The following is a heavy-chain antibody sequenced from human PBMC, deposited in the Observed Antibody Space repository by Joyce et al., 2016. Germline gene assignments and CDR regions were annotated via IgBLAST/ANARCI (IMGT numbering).Heavy chain of an antibody. CDR2: ISISGSNT. J-gene: IGHJ1*01. CDR1: GFTFTNYA. V-gene: IGHV3-23*01. Sequence: EVQLLESGGALIQPGGSLRLSCAASGFTFTNYAMAWVRQTPGKGLELVSSISISGSNTFYADSVKGRFTISRDNSKNMLYLQMNSLRADDTAVYYCAKDPVKVTVVYYCDQWGQGTLVTVSP. D-gene: IGHD2-21*01. CDR3: AKDPVKVTVVYYCDQ.